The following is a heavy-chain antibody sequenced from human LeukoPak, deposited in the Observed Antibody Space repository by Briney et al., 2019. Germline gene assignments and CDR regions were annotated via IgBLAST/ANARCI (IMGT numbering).Heavy chain of an antibody. CDR2: IYYSGST. D-gene: IGHD5-12*01. V-gene: IGHV4-30-4*02. CDR1: GGSISSGDYY. Sequence: PSETLSLTCTVSGGSISSGDYYWSWIRQPPGKGLEWIGYIYYSGSTYYNPSLKSRVTISVDTSKNQFSLKLSSVTAADTAVYYCARDPTIPGAYYYYGMDVWGQGTTVTVSS. CDR3: ARDPTIPGAYYYYGMDV. J-gene: IGHJ6*02.